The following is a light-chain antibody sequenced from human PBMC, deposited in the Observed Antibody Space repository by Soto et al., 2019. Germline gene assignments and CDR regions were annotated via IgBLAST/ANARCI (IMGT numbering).Light chain of an antibody. Sequence: QPVLTQPPSVSGAPGQRVTLSCTGSSSNIGAGYDVHWYQQLPGTAPKLLIYGNNNRPSGVPDRFSGSKSGTSASLAITGLQAEDEADYYCQSYDNSLTGWVFGGGTKVTVL. J-gene: IGLJ3*02. V-gene: IGLV1-40*01. CDR3: QSYDNSLTGWV. CDR1: SSNIGAGYD. CDR2: GNN.